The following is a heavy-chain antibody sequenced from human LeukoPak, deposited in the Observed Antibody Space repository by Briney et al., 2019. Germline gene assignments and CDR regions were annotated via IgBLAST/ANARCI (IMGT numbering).Heavy chain of an antibody. Sequence: PSETLSLNCAVYGGFFSGYYWSWIRQPPGKGLEWIGEINHSGSTNYNPSLKSRVTISVDTSKNQFSLKLSSVTAADTAVYYCAADPFDYWGQGTLVTVSS. CDR1: GGFFSGYY. CDR3: AADPFDY. J-gene: IGHJ4*02. CDR2: INHSGST. V-gene: IGHV4-34*01.